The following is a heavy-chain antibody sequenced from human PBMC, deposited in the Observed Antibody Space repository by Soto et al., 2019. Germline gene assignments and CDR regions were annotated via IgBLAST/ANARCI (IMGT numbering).Heavy chain of an antibody. CDR1: GGSFSGYY. J-gene: IGHJ4*02. V-gene: IGHV4-34*01. CDR3: ARWPNYAGYCSGGSCRPFDY. Sequence: SETLSLTCAVYGGSFSGYYWSWIRQPPGKGLEWIGEINHSGSTNYNPPLKSRVTISVDTSKNQFSLKLSSVTAADTAVYYCARWPNYAGYCSGGSCRPFDYWGQGTLVTVSS. CDR2: INHSGST. D-gene: IGHD2-15*01.